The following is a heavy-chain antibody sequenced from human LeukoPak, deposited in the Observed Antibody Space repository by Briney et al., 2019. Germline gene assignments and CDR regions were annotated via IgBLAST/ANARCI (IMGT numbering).Heavy chain of an antibody. CDR3: ARERGLVGAIKELDY. CDR1: GFTFSSYS. Sequence: PGGSLRLSCAASGFTFSSYSMNWVRQAPGKGLEWVSSISGSSSYIYYADSVKGRFTISRDNAKNSLYLQMNSLRAEDTAVYYCARERGLVGAIKELDYWGQGTLVTVSS. V-gene: IGHV3-21*01. CDR2: ISGSSSYI. D-gene: IGHD1-26*01. J-gene: IGHJ4*02.